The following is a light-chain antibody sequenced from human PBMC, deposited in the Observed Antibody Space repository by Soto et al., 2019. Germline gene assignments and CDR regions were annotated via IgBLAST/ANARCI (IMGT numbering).Light chain of an antibody. CDR3: QQYNAWPPWT. CDR1: QSVTSH. Sequence: EIVMTQSPATLSVSPGERATLSCRASQSVTSHLAWYQQKPGQAPRLLIYGASTRATGVPDRFSGSGSGTEFTLTISSLQSEDFEVYFCQQYNAWPPWTFGQGTKVEIK. CDR2: GAS. V-gene: IGKV3-15*01. J-gene: IGKJ1*01.